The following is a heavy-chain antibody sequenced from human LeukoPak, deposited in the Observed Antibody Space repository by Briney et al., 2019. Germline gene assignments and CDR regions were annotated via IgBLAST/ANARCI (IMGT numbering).Heavy chain of an antibody. CDR1: GFTFGDYA. V-gene: IGHV3-49*03. J-gene: IGHJ6*02. CDR3: TRDMDPSPRYYYYGMDV. D-gene: IGHD2-2*03. CDR2: IRSKAYGGTT. Sequence: PGGSLRLSCTASGFTFGDYAMSWFRQAPGKGLEWVGFIRSKAYGGTTEYAASVKGRFTISRDDSKSIAYLQMNSLKTEDTAVYYCTRDMDPSPRYYYYGMDVWGQGTTVTVSS.